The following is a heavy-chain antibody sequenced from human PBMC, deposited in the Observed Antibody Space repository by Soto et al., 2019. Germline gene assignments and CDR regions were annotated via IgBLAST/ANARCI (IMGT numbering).Heavy chain of an antibody. J-gene: IGHJ4*02. V-gene: IGHV3-23*01. D-gene: IGHD3-22*01. Sequence: EVQLLESGGGLVQPGGSLRLSCAASGFTFSSYAMSWVRQAPGKGLEWVSAISGSGGSTYYADSVKGRFTISRDNSKNTLYLQMNSLRAEDTAVYYCAKVEGDSSGYFYYFDYWGQGTLVTVSS. CDR1: GFTFSSYA. CDR3: AKVEGDSSGYFYYFDY. CDR2: ISGSGGST.